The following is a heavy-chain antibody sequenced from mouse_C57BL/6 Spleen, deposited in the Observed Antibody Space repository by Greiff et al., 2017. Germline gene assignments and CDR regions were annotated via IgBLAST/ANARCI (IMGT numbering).Heavy chain of an antibody. J-gene: IGHJ4*01. V-gene: IGHV1-62-2*01. Sequence: LVKPGASVKLSCKASGYTFTEYTIHWVKQRSGQGLEWIGWFYPGSGSIKYNEKFKDKATLTADKSSSTVYMELSRLTSEDSAVYFCARHEDRYYSNYVDYAMDYWGQGTSVTVSS. D-gene: IGHD2-5*01. CDR2: FYPGSGSI. CDR3: ARHEDRYYSNYVDYAMDY. CDR1: GYTFTEYT.